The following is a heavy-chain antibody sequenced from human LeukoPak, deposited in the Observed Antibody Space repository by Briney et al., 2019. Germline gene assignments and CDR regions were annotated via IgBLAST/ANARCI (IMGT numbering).Heavy chain of an antibody. J-gene: IGHJ4*02. CDR2: ISSSSSYI. V-gene: IGHV3-21*04. Sequence: PGGSLRLSCAASEFTFSSYSMNWVRQAPGKGLEWVSSISSSSSYIYYADSVKGRFTISRDNAKNTLYLQMNNLRGEDTALYYCSKAGDTNYYRYGDYWGQGTLVTVSS. D-gene: IGHD5-18*01. CDR3: SKAGDTNYYRYGDY. CDR1: EFTFSSYS.